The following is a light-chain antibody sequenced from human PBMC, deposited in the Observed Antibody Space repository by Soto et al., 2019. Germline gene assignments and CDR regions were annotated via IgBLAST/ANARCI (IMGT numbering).Light chain of an antibody. Sequence: EIVLTQSPATLSLSPGERATLSCRASESVSSNQLAWYQQKPGLAHRLLIYDASSRASGIPERFSGSGSGTGFTLTISRLEPEDFAVYCCKQYGSSPRTFGQGTKVDI. CDR2: DAS. CDR1: ESVSSNQ. V-gene: IGKV3D-20*01. J-gene: IGKJ1*01. CDR3: KQYGSSPRT.